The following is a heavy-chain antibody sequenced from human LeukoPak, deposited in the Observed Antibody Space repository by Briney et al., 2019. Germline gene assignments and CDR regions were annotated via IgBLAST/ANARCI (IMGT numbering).Heavy chain of an antibody. D-gene: IGHD3-10*01. CDR2: VYYSGST. CDR1: GDSIARARYD. Sequence: SETLSLTRTVAGDSIARARYDWGWIRQPPGKGRQWIERVYYSGSTYYNPSPKTQLTMSVDTSKNQFSLKLSSVTAADTAVYYCARLCFFGSGSYYHFDSWGQGTLVTVSS. CDR3: ARLCFFGSGSYYHFDS. V-gene: IGHV4-39*01. J-gene: IGHJ4*02.